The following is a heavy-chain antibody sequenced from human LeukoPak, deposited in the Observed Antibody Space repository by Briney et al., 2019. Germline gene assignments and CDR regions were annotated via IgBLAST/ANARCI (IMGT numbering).Heavy chain of an antibody. D-gene: IGHD4-17*01. CDR1: GFTVTSNY. V-gene: IGHV3-66*01. CDR3: ARGDYGDYSYYFDY. J-gene: IGHJ4*02. CDR2: IYSGGST. Sequence: GGSPRLSCAASGFTVTSNYMSWVRQAPGKGLEWDSVIYSGGSTYYADSVRGRFTISRDNSKNTLYLQMNSLRAEDTAVYYCARGDYGDYSYYFDYWGQGTLVTVSS.